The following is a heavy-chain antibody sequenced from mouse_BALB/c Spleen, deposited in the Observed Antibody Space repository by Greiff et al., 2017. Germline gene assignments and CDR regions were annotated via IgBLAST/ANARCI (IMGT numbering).Heavy chain of an antibody. V-gene: IGHV5-17*02. CDR1: GFTFSSFG. CDR3: ARDYAYWYFDV. CDR2: ISSGSSTI. J-gene: IGHJ1*01. D-gene: IGHD2-4*01. Sequence: EVQLVESGGGLVQPGGSRKLSCAASGFTFSSFGMHWVRQAPEKGLEWVAYISSGSSTIYYADTVKGRFTISRDNPKNTLFLHMTSLRSEDTAMYYCARDYAYWYFDVWGAGTTVTVSA.